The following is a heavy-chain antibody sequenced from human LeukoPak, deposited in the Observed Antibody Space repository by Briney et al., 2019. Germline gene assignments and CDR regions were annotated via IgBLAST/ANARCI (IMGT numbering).Heavy chain of an antibody. CDR3: ARSLLYGQTGYQYGY. J-gene: IGHJ4*02. D-gene: IGHD3-9*01. V-gene: IGHV4-39*01. Sequence: PSETLSLTCTVSGGSISSSNYYWGWVRQPPGKGLEWIGGMYYSGSTYYNPSLKSRVTISGDTSKNQFSLKLTSVAAADTAVYFCARSLLYGQTGYQYGYWGQGTLVTVSS. CDR1: GGSISSSNYY. CDR2: MYYSGST.